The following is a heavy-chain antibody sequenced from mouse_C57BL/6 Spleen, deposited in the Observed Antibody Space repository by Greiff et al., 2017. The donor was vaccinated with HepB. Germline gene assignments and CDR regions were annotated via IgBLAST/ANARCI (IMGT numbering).Heavy chain of an antibody. CDR2: IYPGNGNT. J-gene: IGHJ4*01. V-gene: IGHV1-12*01. CDR1: GYTFTSYN. Sequence: QVQLQQSGAELVRPGASVKMSCKASGYTFTSYNMHWVKQTPRQGLEWIGAIYPGNGNTSYNQKFKGKATLTVDKSSSTAYMQLSSLTSEDSAVYCCARWANWAYYYAMDYWGQGTSVTVSS. CDR3: ARWANWAYYYAMDY. D-gene: IGHD4-1*01.